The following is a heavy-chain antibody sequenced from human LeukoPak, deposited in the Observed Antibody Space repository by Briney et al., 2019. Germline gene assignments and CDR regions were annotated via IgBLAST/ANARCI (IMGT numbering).Heavy chain of an antibody. CDR3: ARIRIAAAGRNLFDP. CDR2: ISVYNGNT. CDR1: GYTFTSYG. V-gene: IGHV1-18*01. J-gene: IGHJ5*02. D-gene: IGHD6-13*01. Sequence: ASVKVSCKASGYTFTSYGISWVRQAPGQGREWMGWISVYNGNTNYAQKLQGRVTLTTDTSTSTAYMELRSLRSDDTAVYYCARIRIAAAGRNLFDPWGQGTLVTVSS.